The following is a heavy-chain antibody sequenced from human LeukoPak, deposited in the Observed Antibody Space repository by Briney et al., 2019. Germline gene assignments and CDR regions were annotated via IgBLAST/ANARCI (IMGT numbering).Heavy chain of an antibody. CDR1: GGSISSGDYY. CDR3: ARVPPYDFWSGYFVY. J-gene: IGHJ4*02. D-gene: IGHD3-3*01. CDR2: IYYSGST. V-gene: IGHV4-30-4*08. Sequence: SETLSLTCTVSGGSISSGDYYWSWIRQPPGKGLEWIGYIYYSGSTYYNPSLKSRVTISVDTSKNQFSLKLSSVTAADTAVYYCARVPPYDFWSGYFVYWGQGTLVTVSS.